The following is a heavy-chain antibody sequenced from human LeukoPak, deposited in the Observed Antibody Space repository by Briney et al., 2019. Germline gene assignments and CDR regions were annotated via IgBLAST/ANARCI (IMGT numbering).Heavy chain of an antibody. J-gene: IGHJ4*02. CDR1: GFTFSAYG. CDR2: ISAGRSSM. D-gene: IGHD2-2*01. Sequence: GGSLRLSCAASGFTFSAYGMNWVRQAPGKGLEWVSFISAGRSSMHYADSAKGRFTISRDNARNSLFLQMNSLRVEDTGVYYCVRDAGSTSVRGDYWGQGALVTVSS. V-gene: IGHV3-48*04. CDR3: VRDAGSTSVRGDY.